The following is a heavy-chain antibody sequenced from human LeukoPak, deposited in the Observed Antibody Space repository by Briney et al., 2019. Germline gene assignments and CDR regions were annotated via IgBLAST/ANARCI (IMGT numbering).Heavy chain of an antibody. CDR2: IKQDGSEK. J-gene: IGHJ3*02. CDR3: AREAYNWNIDVFDI. CDR1: GFTFSSYW. D-gene: IGHD1/OR15-1a*01. Sequence: TGGSLRLPCAASGFTFSSYWMSWVRQAPEKGLAWVANIKQDGSEKYYVDSVKGRFTISRDNAKNSLYLQMNSLRAEDTAVYYCAREAYNWNIDVFDIWGQGTMVTVSS. V-gene: IGHV3-7*01.